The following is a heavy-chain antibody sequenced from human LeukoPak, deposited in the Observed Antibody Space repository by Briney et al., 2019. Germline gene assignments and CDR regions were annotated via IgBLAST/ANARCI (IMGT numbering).Heavy chain of an antibody. V-gene: IGHV3-23*01. J-gene: IGHJ4*02. Sequence: ETLSLTCTVSGGSITSNHWSWVRQSPGKGLEWNSTISGSGDDTYSADSVKGRFTSSRDNSRNTLYLQMHSLRAEDTAIYYCAKDRFGDYYFDYWGQGTLVTVSS. D-gene: IGHD3-10*01. CDR2: ISGSGDDT. CDR3: AKDRFGDYYFDY. CDR1: GGSITSNH.